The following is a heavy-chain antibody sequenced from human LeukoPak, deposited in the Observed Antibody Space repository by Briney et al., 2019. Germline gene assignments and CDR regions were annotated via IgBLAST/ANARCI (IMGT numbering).Heavy chain of an antibody. CDR1: GFTFSSYA. D-gene: IGHD3-22*01. CDR2: ISGSGGST. Sequence: QPGGSLRLSCAASGFTFSSYAMSWVRQATGKGLEWVSAISGSGGSTYYADSVKGRFTISRDNSKNSLYLQMNSLRAEDTAVYYSAKDETYYYDSSGSRLFDYWGQGTLVSVSS. J-gene: IGHJ4*02. V-gene: IGHV3-23*01. CDR3: AKDETYYYDSSGSRLFDY.